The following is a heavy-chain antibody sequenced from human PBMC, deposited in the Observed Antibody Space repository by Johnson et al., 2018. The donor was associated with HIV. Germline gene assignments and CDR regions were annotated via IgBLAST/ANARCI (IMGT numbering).Heavy chain of an antibody. Sequence: VQLVESGGAVVQPGGSLRLSCAASGFTFDDYAMHWVRQAPGNGLEWVSLIRWDGAITSYVESVKGRFTISRDNSRNSLFLQMKSLRAEDTALYYCARAEIYEGRVGDFAFDIWGRGTMVTVSS. CDR3: ARAEIYEGRVGDFAFDI. J-gene: IGHJ3*02. D-gene: IGHD3-10*01. CDR2: IRWDGAIT. CDR1: GFTFDDYA. V-gene: IGHV3-43D*03.